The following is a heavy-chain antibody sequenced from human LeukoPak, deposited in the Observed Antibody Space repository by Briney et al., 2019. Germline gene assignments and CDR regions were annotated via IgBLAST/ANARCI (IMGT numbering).Heavy chain of an antibody. CDR2: ISSSGGDS. Sequence: GGSLRLSCAASGFTFSIYPMSWFRQAPGKGLEWVSTISSSGGDSFYADSVKGRFTISRDNSKNTLYLQVNSVRDEDTAIYYCAKPRRSTVPSDYWGQGTLVTVSS. D-gene: IGHD4-17*01. CDR3: AKPRRSTVPSDY. CDR1: GFTFSIYP. V-gene: IGHV3-23*01. J-gene: IGHJ4*02.